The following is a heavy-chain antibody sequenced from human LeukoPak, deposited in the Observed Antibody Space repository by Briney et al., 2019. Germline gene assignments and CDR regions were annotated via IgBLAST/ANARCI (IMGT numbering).Heavy chain of an antibody. J-gene: IGHJ6*03. CDR3: ARVVGLTGYSSSWYSGYYYYMDV. CDR1: GGTFSSYA. CDR2: IIPIFGTA. V-gene: IGHV1-69*06. D-gene: IGHD6-13*01. Sequence: GSSVKVSCKASGGTFSSYAISWVRQAPGQGLEWMGGIIPIFGTANYAQKFQGRVTITADKSTSTAYMELSSLRYEDTAVYYCARVVGLTGYSSSWYSGYYYYMDVWGKGTTVTVSS.